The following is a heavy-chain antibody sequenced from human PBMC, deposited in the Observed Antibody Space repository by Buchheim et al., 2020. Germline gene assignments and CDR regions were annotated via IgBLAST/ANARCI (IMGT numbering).Heavy chain of an antibody. CDR3: AKDGGPSSSGYWVSNTQNYYFDH. J-gene: IGHJ4*02. CDR2: ISRSTTNI. D-gene: IGHD3-22*01. V-gene: IGHV3-21*01. Sequence: EVQLVESGGGLVKPGGSLRLSCAASGFIFSTYTMNWVRQAPGKGLEWVSSISRSTTNIYYADSVRGRPTISRDNAENSLYLQMNSLRVEDTAVYYCAKDGGPSSSGYWVSNTQNYYFDHWGQGTL. CDR1: GFIFSTYT.